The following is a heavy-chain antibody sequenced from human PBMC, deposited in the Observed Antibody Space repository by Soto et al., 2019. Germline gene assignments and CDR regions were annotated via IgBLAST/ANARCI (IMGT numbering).Heavy chain of an antibody. D-gene: IGHD6-13*01. CDR2: IKSNSDGGTT. J-gene: IGHJ4*02. Sequence: EVPLVESGGGLVKPGESLRLSCAASGVTFGDAWMSWVRQAPGKGLEWVGRIKSNSDGGTTDYAAPVKGRFTISRDDSKNTMYLQMNSLKTEDTAVYYCTTYTSSRTYDYWGQGTLVTVSS. CDR1: GVTFGDAW. CDR3: TTYTSSRTYDY. V-gene: IGHV3-15*01.